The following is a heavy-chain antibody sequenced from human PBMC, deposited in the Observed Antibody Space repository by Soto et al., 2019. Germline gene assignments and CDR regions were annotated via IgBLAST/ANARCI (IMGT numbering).Heavy chain of an antibody. CDR1: GFTFTSSA. V-gene: IGHV1-58*01. CDR3: AAGVRYDFWSGYYKTGYYYYGMDV. D-gene: IGHD3-3*01. CDR2: IVVGSGNT. J-gene: IGHJ6*02. Sequence: SVKVSCKASGFTFTSSAVQWVRQARGQRLEWIGWIVVGSGNTNYAQKFQERVTITRDMSTSTAYMELSSLRSEDTAVYYCAAGVRYDFWSGYYKTGYYYYGMDVWGQGTTVTVSS.